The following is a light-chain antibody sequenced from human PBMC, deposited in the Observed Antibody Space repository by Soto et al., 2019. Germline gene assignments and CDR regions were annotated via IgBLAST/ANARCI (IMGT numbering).Light chain of an antibody. V-gene: IGLV2-14*01. Sequence: QSALTQPASVSGSPGQSITISCTGTSSDIGGYKYVSWYQQHPGKAPKVMIYDVSNRPSGVSNRFSGSKSGNTASLTISGLQAEDEADYYCSSYTSSSVVFGGGTKPTVL. J-gene: IGLJ2*01. CDR2: DVS. CDR1: SSDIGGYKY. CDR3: SSYTSSSVV.